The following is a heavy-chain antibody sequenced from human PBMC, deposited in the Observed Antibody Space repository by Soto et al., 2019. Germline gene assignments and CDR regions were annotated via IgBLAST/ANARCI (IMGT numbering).Heavy chain of an antibody. V-gene: IGHV4-59*01. D-gene: IGHD5-18*01. CDR2: IYYSGST. Sequence: PSESLSLSCTSSGDSISSCYWSWIRQPPGKGLEWIGYIYYSGSTNYNPSLKSRVTISVDTSKNQFSLKLSSVTAADTAVYYCARGVPYSYGYVSWFDPWGQGTLVTVSS. CDR1: GDSISSCY. J-gene: IGHJ5*02. CDR3: ARGVPYSYGYVSWFDP.